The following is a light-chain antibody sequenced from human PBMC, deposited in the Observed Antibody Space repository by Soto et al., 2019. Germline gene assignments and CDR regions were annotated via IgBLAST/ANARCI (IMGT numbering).Light chain of an antibody. J-gene: IGKJ3*01. CDR3: QQRSNWPPFT. CDR1: QSVRSY. V-gene: IGKV3-11*01. CDR2: DAS. Sequence: EIVLTQSPDTLSLSPGERATLSCRASQSVRSYLAWYQQKPGQAPRLLIYDASNRATGIPARFSGSGSGTDFTLTISNLEPEDFAVYYCQQRSNWPPFTFGPGTKVDL.